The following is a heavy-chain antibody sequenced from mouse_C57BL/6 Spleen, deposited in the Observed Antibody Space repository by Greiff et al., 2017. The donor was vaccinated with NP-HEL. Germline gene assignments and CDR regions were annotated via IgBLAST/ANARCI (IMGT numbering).Heavy chain of an antibody. J-gene: IGHJ3*01. Sequence: EVKLMESGGGLVKPGGSLKLSCAASGFTFSDYGMHWVRQAPEKGLEWVAYISSGSSTIYYADTVKGRFTISRDNAKNTLFLHMTSLRSEDTAMYYCARNYGSSRFAYWGQGTLVTVAA. V-gene: IGHV5-17*01. CDR3: ARNYGSSRFAY. D-gene: IGHD1-1*01. CDR2: ISSGSSTI. CDR1: GFTFSDYG.